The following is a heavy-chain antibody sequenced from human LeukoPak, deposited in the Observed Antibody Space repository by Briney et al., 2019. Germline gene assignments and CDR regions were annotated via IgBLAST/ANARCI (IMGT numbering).Heavy chain of an antibody. V-gene: IGHV3-74*01. CDR3: VVVVEPPDSDGFDV. Sequence: GGSLRLSCAASGFTFGNSWVHWVRQAPGGGLVWVSLINAEGSTTTYADSVQGRFTISRDNAGNTLSLQMNSLTIEDTAVYYCVVVVEPPDSDGFDVWGQGTMITVSS. J-gene: IGHJ3*01. D-gene: IGHD1-14*01. CDR1: GFTFGNSW. CDR2: INAEGSTT.